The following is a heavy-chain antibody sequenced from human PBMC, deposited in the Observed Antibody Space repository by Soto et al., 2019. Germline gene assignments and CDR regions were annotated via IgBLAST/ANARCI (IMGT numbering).Heavy chain of an antibody. CDR2: INHSGST. J-gene: IGHJ6*02. CDR1: GGSFSGYY. CDR3: ARVCGGDCHYGMDV. V-gene: IGHV4-34*01. D-gene: IGHD2-21*02. Sequence: PSETLSLTCAFYGGSFSGYYWTWIRQPPGTGLEWIGEINHSGSTNYNPSLKSRVTISVDTSKNQFSLKLSSVTAADTAVYYCARVCGGDCHYGMDVCGQGTTVTVSS.